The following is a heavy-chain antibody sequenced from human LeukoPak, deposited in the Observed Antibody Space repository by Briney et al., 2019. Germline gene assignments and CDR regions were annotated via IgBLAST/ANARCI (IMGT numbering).Heavy chain of an antibody. D-gene: IGHD2-15*01. Sequence: AGGSLRRYCAASGFTFSSSAMSWVRQAPGKGLEWVSAISNNGGYTYYADSVQGRFTISRDNSKSTLCLQMNSLRAEDTAVYYCAKQLGYCSDGSCYFPYWGQGTLVTVSS. CDR2: ISNNGGYT. V-gene: IGHV3-23*01. J-gene: IGHJ4*02. CDR3: AKQLGYCSDGSCYFPY. CDR1: GFTFSSSA.